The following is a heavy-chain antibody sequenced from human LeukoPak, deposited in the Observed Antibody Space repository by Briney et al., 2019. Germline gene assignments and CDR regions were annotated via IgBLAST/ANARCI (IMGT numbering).Heavy chain of an antibody. CDR2: SSGSGGT. V-gene: IGHV3-23*01. CDR3: ATRTLYSSSWYGVDY. J-gene: IGHJ4*02. D-gene: IGHD6-13*01. Sequence: GGSLRLPCAASGFTFSSYAMSWVRQAPGKGLEWVSGSSGSGGTQYADSVKGRFTISRDNSKNSLYLQMNSLRVEDTAVYYCATRTLYSSSWYGVDYWGQGTLVTVSS. CDR1: GFTFSSYA.